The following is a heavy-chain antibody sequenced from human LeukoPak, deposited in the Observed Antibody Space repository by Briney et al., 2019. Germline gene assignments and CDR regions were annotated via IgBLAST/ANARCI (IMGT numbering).Heavy chain of an antibody. CDR1: GFTFSSYS. D-gene: IGHD3-9*01. CDR2: ISSSSYI. J-gene: IGHJ6*02. Sequence: PGGSLRLSCAASGFTFSSYSMNWVRQAPGEGLEWVSSISSSSYIYYADSVKGRFTISRDNAKNSLYLQMNSLRAEDTAVYYCARDMHYDILTGYSYYYGMDVWGQGTTVTVSS. V-gene: IGHV3-21*01. CDR3: ARDMHYDILTGYSYYYGMDV.